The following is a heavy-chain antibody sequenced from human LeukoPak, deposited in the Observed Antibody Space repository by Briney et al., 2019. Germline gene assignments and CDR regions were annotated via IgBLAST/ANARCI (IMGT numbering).Heavy chain of an antibody. V-gene: IGHV4-39*07. CDR3: ARVPRYYYDSSGSHLDY. CDR1: GGSISSSSYY. D-gene: IGHD3-22*01. J-gene: IGHJ4*02. CDR2: IYYSGST. Sequence: SETLSLTCTVSGGSISSSSYYWGWIRQPRGKGLEWIGSIYYSGSTYYNPSLKSRVTISVDTSKNQFSLKLSSVTAADTAVYYCARVPRYYYDSSGSHLDYWGQGTLVTVSS.